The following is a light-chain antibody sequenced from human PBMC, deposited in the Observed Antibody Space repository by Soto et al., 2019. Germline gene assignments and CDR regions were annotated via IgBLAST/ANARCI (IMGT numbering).Light chain of an antibody. CDR1: NIGSKS. Sequence: SYELTQPPSVSVAPGKTARITCGGNNIGSKSVHWYQQKPCQAPVLVIYYDSDRPSGIPERFSGSNSGNTATLTISRVEAGDEADYYCQVWDSSSDHPVFGGGTQLTVL. V-gene: IGLV3-21*04. J-gene: IGLJ7*01. CDR2: YDS. CDR3: QVWDSSSDHPV.